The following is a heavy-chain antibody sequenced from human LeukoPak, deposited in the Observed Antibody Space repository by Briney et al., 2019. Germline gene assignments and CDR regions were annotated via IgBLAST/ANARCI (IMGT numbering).Heavy chain of an antibody. J-gene: IGHJ5*02. V-gene: IGHV6-1*01. CDR3: ARDILREGST. CDR1: GDSVSSNTAA. Sequence: SQTLSLTCAISGDSVSSNTAAWNWIRQSPSRGLEWLGRTYYRSKWGPDYALSVKSRITIDPDTSKNQFSLQLNSVTPEDTAVYYCARDILREGSTWGQGPLVTVSS. CDR2: TYYRSKWGP.